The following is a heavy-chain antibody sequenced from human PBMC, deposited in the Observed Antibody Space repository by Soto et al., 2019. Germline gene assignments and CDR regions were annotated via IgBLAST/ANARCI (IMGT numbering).Heavy chain of an antibody. CDR2: IRSKANSYAT. D-gene: IGHD2-15*01. Sequence: GGSLRLSCAASGFTFSGSAMHWVRQASGKGVEWVGRIRSKANSYATAYAASVKGRFTISRDDSKSTASLQMNSLKAEDTALYYCTLANCSGGTCYPAFDIWGQGTMVTVSS. J-gene: IGHJ3*02. V-gene: IGHV3-73*01. CDR1: GFTFSGSA. CDR3: TLANCSGGTCYPAFDI.